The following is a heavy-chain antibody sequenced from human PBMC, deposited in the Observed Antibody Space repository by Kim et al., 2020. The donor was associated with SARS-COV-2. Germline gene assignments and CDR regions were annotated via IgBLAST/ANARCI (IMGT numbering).Heavy chain of an antibody. Sequence: SETLSLTCTVSGDSVSSYTYPWTWFRPPPGKGLEYIGYTENTNYNPSLNSRVNISLDTSTNQLFLKLRSVTAADTAVYYCARHKRDSSFFDSWGQGNLVTVSS. CDR1: GDSVSSYTYP. CDR3: ARHKRDSSFFDS. V-gene: IGHV4-61*01. D-gene: IGHD2-21*01. CDR2: TENT. J-gene: IGHJ4*02.